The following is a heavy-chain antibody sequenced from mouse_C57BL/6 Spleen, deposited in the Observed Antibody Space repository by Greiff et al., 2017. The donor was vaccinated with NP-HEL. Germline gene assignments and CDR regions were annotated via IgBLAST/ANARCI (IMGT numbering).Heavy chain of an antibody. Sequence: VQLQQSGPELVKPGASVKISCKASGYTFTDYYMNWVKQSHGKSLEWIGDINPNNGGTSYNQKFKGKATLTVDKSSSTAYMELRSLTSEDSAVYYCARSRWDGCFDYWGQGTTLTVSS. CDR1: GYTFTDYY. J-gene: IGHJ2*01. D-gene: IGHD1-1*02. V-gene: IGHV1-26*01. CDR2: INPNNGGT. CDR3: ARSRWDGCFDY.